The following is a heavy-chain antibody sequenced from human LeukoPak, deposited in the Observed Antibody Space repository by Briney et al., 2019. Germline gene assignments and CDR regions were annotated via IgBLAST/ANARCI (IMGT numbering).Heavy chain of an antibody. Sequence: SVKVSCKASGGTFSSYAISRVRRAPGQGLEWMGRIIPILGIANYAQKFQGRVTITADKSTSTAYMELSSLRSEDTAVYYCARAVQDYGDANYYYGMDVWGQGTTVTVSS. J-gene: IGHJ6*02. V-gene: IGHV1-69*04. CDR3: ARAVQDYGDANYYYGMDV. D-gene: IGHD4-17*01. CDR2: IIPILGIA. CDR1: GGTFSSYA.